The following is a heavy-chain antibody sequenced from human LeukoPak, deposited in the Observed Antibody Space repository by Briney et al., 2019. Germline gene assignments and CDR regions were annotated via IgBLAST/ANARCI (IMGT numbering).Heavy chain of an antibody. V-gene: IGHV3-48*03. D-gene: IGHD3-16*01. CDR3: ARDSGGAFDY. J-gene: IGHJ4*02. CDR1: GFTFSSYE. Sequence: GGSLRLSCAASGFTFSSYEMNWVRQAPGKGLEWGSYISSSGSTIYYADSVKGRFTISRDNAKNSLYLQMNSLRAEDTAVYYCARDSGGAFDYWGQGTLVTVSS. CDR2: ISSSGSTI.